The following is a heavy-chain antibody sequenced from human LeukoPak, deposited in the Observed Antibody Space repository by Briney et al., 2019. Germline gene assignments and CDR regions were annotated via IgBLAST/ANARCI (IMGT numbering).Heavy chain of an antibody. V-gene: IGHV4-34*01. CDR2: INHSGST. J-gene: IGHJ4*02. CDR3: ARRRSLGGPIDY. Sequence: SETLSLTCAVYGESFKDYYWNWIRQPPGKGLEWIGEINHSGSTNYNSSLKSRVTISVDTSKNQFSLNLSSVTAADTAVYYCARRRSLGGPIDYWGQGTLVTVSS. CDR1: GESFKDYY. D-gene: IGHD3-16*01.